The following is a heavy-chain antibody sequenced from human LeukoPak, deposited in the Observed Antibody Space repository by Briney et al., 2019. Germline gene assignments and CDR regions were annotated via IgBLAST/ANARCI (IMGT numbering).Heavy chain of an antibody. CDR1: GFTFSSDA. V-gene: IGHV3-23*01. CDR2: ISGSGGRT. CDR3: AKGSGINHYHWIDP. Sequence: PGGSLRLSCAASGFTFSSDAMSWVRQAPGRGLEWVSGISGSGGRTHYAGSVKGRFTIFRDNSKNTLYLQMNSLRAEDTAVYYCAKGSGINHYHWIDPWGQGTLVTVSS. J-gene: IGHJ5*02. D-gene: IGHD1-14*01.